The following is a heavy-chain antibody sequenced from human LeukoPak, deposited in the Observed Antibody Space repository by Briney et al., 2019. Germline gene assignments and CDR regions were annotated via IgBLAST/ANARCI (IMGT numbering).Heavy chain of an antibody. D-gene: IGHD3-16*02. CDR2: MSPNSGNT. V-gene: IGHV1-8*03. J-gene: IGHJ4*02. CDR3: ARGRGRLRLGELSLLDY. CDR1: GGTFSSYA. Sequence: ASVKVSCKASGGTFSSYAISWVRQATGQGLEWMGWMSPNSGNTGYAQKFQGRVTITRNTSISTAYMELSSLRSEDTAVYYCARGRGRLRLGELSLLDYWGQGTLVTVSS.